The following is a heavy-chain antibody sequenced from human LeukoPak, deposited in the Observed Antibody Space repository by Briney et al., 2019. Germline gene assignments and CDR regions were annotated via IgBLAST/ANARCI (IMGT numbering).Heavy chain of an antibody. CDR1: SGSPSSYY. V-gene: IGHV4-59*01. D-gene: IGHD6-6*01. CDR2: IYYSGST. Sequence: SETLSLTCTVSSGSPSSYYWRWIRQPPGEGLEWIGYIYYSGSTNYNPSIMRRVTISVDTSTNPFSLKLSTVTAADTAVYYCARVDPDSSSTLEVFDYWGQGTLVTASS. J-gene: IGHJ4*02. CDR3: ARVDPDSSSTLEVFDY.